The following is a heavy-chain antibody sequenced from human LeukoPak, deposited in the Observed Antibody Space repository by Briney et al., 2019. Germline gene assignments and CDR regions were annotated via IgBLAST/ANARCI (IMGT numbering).Heavy chain of an antibody. CDR1: GGTFSSYA. Sequence: ASVKVSCKASGGTFSSYAISWVRQAPGQGLEWMGGIIPIFGTANYAQKFQCRVTITADESTSTAYMELSSLRSEDTAVYYCATGSGSVAEYFQHWGQGTLVTVSS. J-gene: IGHJ1*01. D-gene: IGHD3-10*01. V-gene: IGHV1-69*01. CDR3: ATGSGSVAEYFQH. CDR2: IIPIFGTA.